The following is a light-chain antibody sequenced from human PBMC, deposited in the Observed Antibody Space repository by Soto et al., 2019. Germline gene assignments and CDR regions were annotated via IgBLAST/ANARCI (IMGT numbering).Light chain of an antibody. CDR1: QSVSGS. V-gene: IGKV3-11*01. CDR2: DAS. Sequence: EIVLTQSPATLSLSPGERATLSCSASQSVSGSLAWYQQKLGQAPRLLIYDASNRATGIPARFSGSGSGTDFTLTISSLETEDFAVYYCQQRSNWPYTFGQGTKLEIK. CDR3: QQRSNWPYT. J-gene: IGKJ2*01.